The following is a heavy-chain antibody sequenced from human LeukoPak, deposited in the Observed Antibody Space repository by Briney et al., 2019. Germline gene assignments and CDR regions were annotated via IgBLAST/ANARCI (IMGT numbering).Heavy chain of an antibody. CDR1: GYTFTSYG. V-gene: IGHV1-18*01. J-gene: IGHJ5*02. CDR2: IGASNGNT. Sequence: ASVKVSCKASGYTFTSYGISWVRQAPGQGLEWMGGIGASNGNTNYAQKLQGRVTMTTDTSTSTAYMELRSLRSDDTAVYYCARDTAVVVPAAIRPNWFDPWGQGTLVTVSS. D-gene: IGHD2-2*02. CDR3: ARDTAVVVPAAIRPNWFDP.